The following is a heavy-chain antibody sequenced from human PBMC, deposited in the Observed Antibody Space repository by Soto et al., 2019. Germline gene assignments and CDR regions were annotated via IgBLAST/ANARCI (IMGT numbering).Heavy chain of an antibody. CDR1: GYTFASYG. V-gene: IGHV1-18*01. CDR2: ISAYNGNT. D-gene: IGHD6-13*01. J-gene: IGHJ6*02. Sequence: ASVKVSCKASGYTFASYGSSWVRQAPGQGLEWMGWISAYNGNTNYAQKLQGRVTMTTDTSTSTAYMELRSLRSDDTAVYYCARDPGIASLGGYYYYGMDVWGQGTTVTVSS. CDR3: ARDPGIASLGGYYYYGMDV.